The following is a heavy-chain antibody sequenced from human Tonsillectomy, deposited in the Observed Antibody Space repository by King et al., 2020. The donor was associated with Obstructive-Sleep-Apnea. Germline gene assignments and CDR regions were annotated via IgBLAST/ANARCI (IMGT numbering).Heavy chain of an antibody. J-gene: IGHJ4*02. CDR1: GYTLTSYY. Sequence: VQLVESGAEVKKPGASVKVSCKASGYTLTSYYMHWVRQAPGQGLEWMGIMNPSGGSPNYAQKFQGRVTMTTDTSMSTVYMELCSLTSADTAVYYCARDTGSSWGGGFDYWGQGILVTVSS. V-gene: IGHV1-46*01. CDR2: MNPSGGSP. D-gene: IGHD6-13*01. CDR3: ARDTGSSWGGGFDY.